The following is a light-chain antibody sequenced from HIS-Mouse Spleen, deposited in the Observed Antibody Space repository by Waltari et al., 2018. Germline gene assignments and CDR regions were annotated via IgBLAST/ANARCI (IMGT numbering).Light chain of an antibody. V-gene: IGLV3-21*03. CDR1: NIGRKS. J-gene: IGLJ1*01. Sequence: SYVLTQPPSVSVAPGKTARITCGGNNIGRKSVHWYQQKQGRAPVLVVYDDSDRPSGIPERFSGSNSGNTATLTISRVEAGDEADYYCQVWDSSSDHPYVFGTGTKVTVL. CDR3: QVWDSSSDHPYV. CDR2: DDS.